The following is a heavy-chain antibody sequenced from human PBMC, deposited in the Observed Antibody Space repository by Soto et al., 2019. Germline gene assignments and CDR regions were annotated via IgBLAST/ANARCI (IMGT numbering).Heavy chain of an antibody. CDR3: ATALGCRSTSCTLDY. CDR2: IIPVSGAA. CDR1: GGTFGSYA. D-gene: IGHD2-2*01. J-gene: IGHJ4*02. Sequence: QVQLVQSGAEGKKPGSSVKVSCKASGGTFGSYAFIWVRQAPGQGLEWMGGIIPVSGAAHYAQKFQGRVTITADESTSTAYMELSSLSSQDTAVYYCATALGCRSTSCTLDYWGQGTRVIVSS. V-gene: IGHV1-69*01.